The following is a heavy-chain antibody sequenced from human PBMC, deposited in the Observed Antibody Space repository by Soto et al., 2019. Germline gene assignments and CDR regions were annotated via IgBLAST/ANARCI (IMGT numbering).Heavy chain of an antibody. Sequence: GGSLRLSCAASGFTFSSYAMSWVRQAPGKGLEWVSAISGSGGSTYYADSVRGRFTISRDNSKNTLYLQMNSLRAEDTAVYYCAKDQKYHNYYFDYWGQGTLVTVSS. J-gene: IGHJ4*02. D-gene: IGHD3-10*01. CDR3: AKDQKYHNYYFDY. CDR1: GFTFSSYA. V-gene: IGHV3-23*01. CDR2: ISGSGGST.